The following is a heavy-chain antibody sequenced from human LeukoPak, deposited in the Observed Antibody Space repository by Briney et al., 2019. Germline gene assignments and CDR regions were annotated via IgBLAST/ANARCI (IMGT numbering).Heavy chain of an antibody. CDR2: IYYSGST. CDR1: GGSISSGGYY. Sequence: PSQTLSLTCTVSGGSISSGGYYWSWIRQHPGKGLEWIGYIYYSGSTYYNPSLKSRVTISVDTSKNQFSLKLSSVTAADTAVYYCARSSRRGSYRVLFDYWGQGTLVTVSS. V-gene: IGHV4-31*03. D-gene: IGHD1-26*01. CDR3: ARSSRRGSYRVLFDY. J-gene: IGHJ4*02.